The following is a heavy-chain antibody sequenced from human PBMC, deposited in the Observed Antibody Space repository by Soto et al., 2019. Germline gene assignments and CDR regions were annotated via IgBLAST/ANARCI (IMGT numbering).Heavy chain of an antibody. D-gene: IGHD6-6*01. CDR1: GYTFTGYY. CDR3: ARVQQLVRPGSSAPGY. V-gene: IGHV1-2*02. CDR2: INPNSGGT. Sequence: AASVKVSCKASGYTFTGYYMHWVRQAPGQGLEWMGWINPNSGGTNYAQKFQGRVTMTRDTSISTAYMELSRLRSDDTAVYYCARVQQLVRPGSSAPGYWGQGTLVTV. J-gene: IGHJ4*02.